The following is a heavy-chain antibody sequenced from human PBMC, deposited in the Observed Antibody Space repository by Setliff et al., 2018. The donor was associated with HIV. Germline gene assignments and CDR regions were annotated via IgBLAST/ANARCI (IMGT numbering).Heavy chain of an antibody. CDR1: GGSISSNW. CDR3: ARVGHYCTDGVCTYYFDY. CDR2: IYHDGSV. D-gene: IGHD2-8*01. V-gene: IGHV4-4*02. Sequence: SETLSLTCAVSGGSISSNWWNWVRQSPGKGLEWIGEIYHDGSVNYVPSLKSRVTMSVDKSNTQFFLRLSSVTAAATAVYYCARVGHYCTDGVCTYYFDYWGQGTLVTVSS. J-gene: IGHJ4*02.